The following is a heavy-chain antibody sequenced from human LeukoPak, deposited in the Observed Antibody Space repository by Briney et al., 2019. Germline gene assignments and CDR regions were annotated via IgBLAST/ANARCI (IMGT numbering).Heavy chain of an antibody. J-gene: IGHJ4*01. D-gene: IGHD6-19*01. CDR3: ATTRPYGTTWAGAFED. CDR1: GSILSSHG. V-gene: IGHV3-23*01. CDR2: VTSRGGT. Sequence: PEGSLRLSCAASGSILSSHGMSWVRQAPGKRLEWVSTVTSRGGTDYTDSVKGRFIISRDNSKNTLLLQMNSLRAEDTAVYYCATTRPYGTTWAGAFEDWGQGTPVTVSS.